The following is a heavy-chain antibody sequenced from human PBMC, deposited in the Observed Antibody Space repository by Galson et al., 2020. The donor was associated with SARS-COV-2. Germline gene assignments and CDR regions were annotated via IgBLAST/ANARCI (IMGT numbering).Heavy chain of an antibody. D-gene: IGHD6-19*01. CDR2: IYYSGST. Sequence: SETLSLTCPVSGGSISSSSYYWGWIRQPPGKGLEWIGSIYYSGSTYYNPSLKSRVTISVDASKNQFSLKLSSVTAADTAVYYCARLSLSTRGIAVAGNWGQGTLVTVSS. CDR1: GGSISSSSYY. V-gene: IGHV4-39*01. J-gene: IGHJ4*02. CDR3: ARLSLSTRGIAVAGN.